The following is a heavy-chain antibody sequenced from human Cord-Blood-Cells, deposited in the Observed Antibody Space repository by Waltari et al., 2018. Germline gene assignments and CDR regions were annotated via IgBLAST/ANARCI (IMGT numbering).Heavy chain of an antibody. CDR3: ARIRRVVEYSSSSYYWYFDL. CDR2: IFSNYEK. V-gene: IGHV2-26*01. J-gene: IGHJ2*01. D-gene: IGHD6-6*01. CDR1: GFSLRNARMG. Sequence: QVTLKESGPVLVKPTETLTLTCTVSGFSLRNARMGVSWIRQPPGKALEWLAHIFSNYEKSYSTSLKSRLTITKDTSKSPVVLTMTNMDPVETATYYCARIRRVVEYSSSSYYWYFDLWGRSTLVTVSS.